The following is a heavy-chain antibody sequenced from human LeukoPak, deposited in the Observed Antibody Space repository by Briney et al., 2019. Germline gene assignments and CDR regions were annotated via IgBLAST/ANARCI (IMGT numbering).Heavy chain of an antibody. D-gene: IGHD6-19*01. CDR3: ARHRSGWDDAFDI. Sequence: PSETLSLTCTVSGGSISSSSYYWGWIRQPPGKGLEWIGSIYYSGSTYYNPSLKSRVTISVDTSKNQFSLKLSSVTAADTAVYYCARHRSGWDDAFDIWGQGTMVTVSS. V-gene: IGHV4-39*01. CDR2: IYYSGST. CDR1: GGSISSSSYY. J-gene: IGHJ3*02.